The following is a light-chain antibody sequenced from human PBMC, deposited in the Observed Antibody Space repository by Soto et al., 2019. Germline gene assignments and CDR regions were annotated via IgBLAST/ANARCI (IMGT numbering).Light chain of an antibody. CDR3: QQYGKLPIT. V-gene: IGKV3D-11*03. Sequence: EIVLTQSPATLSSFPGDRVTLSCRASQYINTRLAWYQHRPGQAPRLLIYQTSIRAAGIPARFSASGTGTDFTLTISSLEPEDFAVYYCQQYGKLPITFGQGTRLEIK. CDR1: QYINTR. CDR2: QTS. J-gene: IGKJ5*01.